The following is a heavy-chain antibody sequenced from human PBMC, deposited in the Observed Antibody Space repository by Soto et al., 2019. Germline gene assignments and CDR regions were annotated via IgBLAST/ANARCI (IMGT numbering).Heavy chain of an antibody. CDR1: GFTFGNYA. CDR2: ISGGGDAT. D-gene: IGHD7-27*01. J-gene: IGHJ4*02. CDR3: AKQSLGSITLPALSYFDY. Sequence: EVQLLESGGGLVQPGGSLRLSCAASGFTFGNYAFSWVRQAPGKGLEWVSVISGGGDATYYPDSVKGRFTTSRDNSKNTVDLQMNSLRAGDTAVYYCAKQSLGSITLPALSYFDYWGQGTLVTVSS. V-gene: IGHV3-23*01.